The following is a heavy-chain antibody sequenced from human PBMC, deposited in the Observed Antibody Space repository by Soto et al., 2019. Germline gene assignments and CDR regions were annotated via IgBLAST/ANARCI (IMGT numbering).Heavy chain of an antibody. CDR2: ISWNSGSI. J-gene: IGHJ6*03. Sequence: EVQLVESGGGLVQPGRSLRLSCAASGFTFDDYAMHWVRQAPGKGLEWVSGISWNSGSIGYAESVKGRFTISRDNAKNSLYLQMNSLRAEDTALYYCAKVRRARTYYYYMDVWGKGTTVTVSS. V-gene: IGHV3-9*01. CDR1: GFTFDDYA. CDR3: AKVRRARTYYYYMDV.